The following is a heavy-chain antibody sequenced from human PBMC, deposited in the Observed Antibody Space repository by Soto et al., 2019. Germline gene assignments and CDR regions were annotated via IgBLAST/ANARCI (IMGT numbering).Heavy chain of an antibody. CDR2: ISAYTDTP. V-gene: IGHV1-18*01. CDR1: GYTFTNFG. D-gene: IGHD2-2*01. CDR3: ARVIPGVEAWFDP. Sequence: ASVKVSCKASGYTFTNFGVTWVRRAPGQGLEWMGWISAYTDTPNYAQKFQGRVTMTIDASTSTAYMDLRSLTSDDTAVYYCARVIPGVEAWFDPWGQGTLVTVSS. J-gene: IGHJ5*02.